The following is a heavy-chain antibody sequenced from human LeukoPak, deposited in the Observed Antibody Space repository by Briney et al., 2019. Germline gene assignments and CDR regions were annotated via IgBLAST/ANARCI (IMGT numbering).Heavy chain of an antibody. CDR3: ARGNYYGSGSYYTAGVP. CDR2: INPSGGST. CDR1: GYTFTSYY. V-gene: IGHV1-46*01. Sequence: ASVKVSCKASGYTFTSYYMHWVRQAPGQGLEWMGIINPSGGSTSYAQKFQGRVTMTRDMSTSTVYMELSSLRSEDTAVYYCARGNYYGSGSYYTAGVPWGQGTLVTVSS. D-gene: IGHD3-10*01. J-gene: IGHJ5*02.